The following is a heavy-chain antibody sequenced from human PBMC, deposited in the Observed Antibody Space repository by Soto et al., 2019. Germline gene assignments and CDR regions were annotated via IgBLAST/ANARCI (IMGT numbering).Heavy chain of an antibody. CDR3: AKDPDTFQYSSGWSPYMDV. V-gene: IGHV3-23*01. Sequence: HPGGSLRLSCAASGFTFSNYAMNWVRQAPGKGLEWVSGISDSGDNTFYADSVRGRFTVSRDNSKNTLYLQMDSLRAEDTAVFYCAKDPDTFQYSSGWSPYMDVWGQGTTVTVSS. J-gene: IGHJ6*02. D-gene: IGHD6-19*01. CDR1: GFTFSNYA. CDR2: ISDSGDNT.